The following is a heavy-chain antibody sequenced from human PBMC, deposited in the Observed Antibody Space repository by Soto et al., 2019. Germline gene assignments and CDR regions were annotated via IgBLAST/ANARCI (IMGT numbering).Heavy chain of an antibody. D-gene: IGHD3-3*01. CDR2: IGGSGDNT. V-gene: IGHV3-23*01. Sequence: EVHLLETGGGLVQPGGSLRLSCAASGFTFTNSAMKWVRQASGKGLEWVSTIGGSGDNTYYADSVKGRFTVSRDNPKKTLYLQMKNLRVEDTAVYYCAKDRGDGNHYFGYQFDCWGQGALVTVSS. CDR3: AKDRGDGNHYFGYQFDC. CDR1: GFTFTNSA. J-gene: IGHJ4*02.